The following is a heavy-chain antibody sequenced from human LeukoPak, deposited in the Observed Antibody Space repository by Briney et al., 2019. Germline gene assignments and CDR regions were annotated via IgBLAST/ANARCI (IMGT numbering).Heavy chain of an antibody. CDR1: GTTFEDYA. CDR3: AKDQGASGWGAFDY. V-gene: IGHV3-43*02. J-gene: IGHJ4*02. CDR2: ISGDGGIT. D-gene: IGHD6-19*01. Sequence: GSLRLSCAASGTTFEDYAMHWVRQAPGKGLEWVSFISGDGGITSYTDSVKGRFTISRDNRETSLYLQMNSLRTEDTASYYCAKDQGASGWGAFDYWGQGTLVTVSS.